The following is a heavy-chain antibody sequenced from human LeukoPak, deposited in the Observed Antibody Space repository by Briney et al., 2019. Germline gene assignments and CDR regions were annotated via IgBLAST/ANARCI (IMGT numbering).Heavy chain of an antibody. V-gene: IGHV4-59*01. D-gene: IGHD6-19*01. CDR2: IYYSGST. J-gene: IGHJ4*02. CDR1: GGSISNYY. Sequence: SETLSLTCTVSGGSISNYYWSWIRQPPGKGLEWIGYIYYSGSTNYNPSLKSRVTISVDTSKNQFSLKLSSVTAPDTAVYYCARENYSSGWYGIIDYWGQGTLVTVSS. CDR3: ARENYSSGWYGIIDY.